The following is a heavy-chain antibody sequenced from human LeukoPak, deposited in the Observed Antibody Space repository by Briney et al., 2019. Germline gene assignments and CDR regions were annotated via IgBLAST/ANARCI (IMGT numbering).Heavy chain of an antibody. CDR3: ARVQMATTINNFYFDY. V-gene: IGHV1-69*01. J-gene: IGHJ4*02. CDR2: IIPRFGKA. D-gene: IGHD5-24*01. Sequence: GSXXKVSCKTSGIIFSRDGITWVRQAPGQGLEWMGGIIPRFGKANYPQKFKGRITITADESTSTAYMELSSLRSEDTAVYFCARVQMATTINNFYFDYWGPGTLVTVSS. CDR1: GIIFSRDG.